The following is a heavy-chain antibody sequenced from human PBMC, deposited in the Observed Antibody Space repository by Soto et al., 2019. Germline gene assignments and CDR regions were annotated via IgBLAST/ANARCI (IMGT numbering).Heavy chain of an antibody. J-gene: IGHJ6*02. V-gene: IGHV5-51*01. CDR1: GYNFTNYW. D-gene: IGHD3-10*01. Sequence: PGESLKISCKGSGYNFTNYWSGWVRQMPGKGLESMGIIYPGDSDTRYSPSFQGQDTISADKSISTAYLQWSSLKASDTAMYYCAGGGVRGVVTRTRDYYGMDVWGQGTTVTVSS. CDR2: IYPGDSDT. CDR3: AGGGVRGVVTRTRDYYGMDV.